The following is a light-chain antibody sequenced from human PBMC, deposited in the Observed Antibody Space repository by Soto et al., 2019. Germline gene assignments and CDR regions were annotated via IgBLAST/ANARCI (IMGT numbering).Light chain of an antibody. CDR3: QQSYSTPIT. CDR2: GAS. J-gene: IGKJ5*01. Sequence: EIVMTQSPGTLSVSPGERATLSCRASQSVSSNLAWYQHKPGQAPRLLIYGASSRATGIPDRFSGSGSGTDFTLTISSLQPEDFATYYCQQSYSTPITFGQGTRLEIK. CDR1: QSVSSN. V-gene: IGKV3D-15*01.